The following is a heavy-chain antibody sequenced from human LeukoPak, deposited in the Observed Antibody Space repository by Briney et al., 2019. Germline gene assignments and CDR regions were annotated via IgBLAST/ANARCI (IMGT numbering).Heavy chain of an antibody. CDR1: GFSIRGYW. V-gene: IGHV3-74*01. D-gene: IGHD5-12*01. Sequence: GGSLRLSCAASGFSIRGYWMHGVRQAPGKVLMWVSRIKSDGSWTNYADSVRGRFTISRDNAKNTLFLQMVGLRAEDTAIYYCVRDGDAYDFDLWGQGILVTVSS. CDR3: VRDGDAYDFDL. J-gene: IGHJ4*02. CDR2: IKSDGSWT.